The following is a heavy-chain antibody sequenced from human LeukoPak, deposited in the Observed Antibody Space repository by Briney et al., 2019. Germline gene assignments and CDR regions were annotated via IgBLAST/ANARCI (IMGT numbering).Heavy chain of an antibody. CDR1: GYTFTIYG. J-gene: IGHJ4*02. D-gene: IGHD2-21*02. CDR2: ISAYNGNT. Sequence: ASVSVSCTASGYTFTIYGISWVRQAPGQGLERMGWISAYNGNTNYAQKLQGRVTMTTDTSTSTAYMELRSLRSDDTAVYYCARSPLYCGGDCHAGYWGQGTLVTVSS. CDR3: ARSPLYCGGDCHAGY. V-gene: IGHV1-18*01.